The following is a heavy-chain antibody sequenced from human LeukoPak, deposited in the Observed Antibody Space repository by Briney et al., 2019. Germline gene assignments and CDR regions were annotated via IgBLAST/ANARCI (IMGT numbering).Heavy chain of an antibody. Sequence: IPSETLSLTCTVSGGSISSSSYYWGWIRQPPGKGLEWIGSIYYSGSTYYNPSLKSRVTISVDTSKNQFSLKLSSVTAADTAVYYCASLTYCTNGVCSIHFDYWGQGTLVTVSS. CDR3: ASLTYCTNGVCSIHFDY. CDR2: IYYSGST. CDR1: GGSISSSSYY. J-gene: IGHJ4*02. V-gene: IGHV4-39*01. D-gene: IGHD2-8*01.